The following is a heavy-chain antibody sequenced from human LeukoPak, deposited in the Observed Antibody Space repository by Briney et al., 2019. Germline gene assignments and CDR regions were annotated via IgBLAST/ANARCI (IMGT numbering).Heavy chain of an antibody. J-gene: IGHJ4*02. V-gene: IGHV3-21*01. CDR1: GFTFSTYS. D-gene: IGHD4-17*01. CDR2: ISSSSSYI. Sequence: GGSLRLSCAAPGFTFSTYSMNWVRQAPGKGLEWVSSISSSSSYIYYADSVKGRFTISRDNAKNSLYLQMNSLRADDTAVYYCASGDYGDYAGPSGYWGQGTLVTVSS. CDR3: ASGDYGDYAGPSGY.